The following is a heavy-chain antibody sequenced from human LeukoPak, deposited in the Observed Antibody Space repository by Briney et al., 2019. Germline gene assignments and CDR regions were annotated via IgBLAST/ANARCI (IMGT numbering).Heavy chain of an antibody. J-gene: IGHJ4*02. CDR3: ARLDGSNSFLDY. CDR1: GASISSYY. CDR2: IYTSGST. D-gene: IGHD4-11*01. V-gene: IGHV4-4*09. Sequence: SETLSLTCTVSGASISSYYWGWIRQPPGKGLEWIGFIYTSGSTNYNPSLKSPVTMSVDTSKSQFSLNLSSVTAADTAVYYCARLDGSNSFLDYWGQGTLVTVSS.